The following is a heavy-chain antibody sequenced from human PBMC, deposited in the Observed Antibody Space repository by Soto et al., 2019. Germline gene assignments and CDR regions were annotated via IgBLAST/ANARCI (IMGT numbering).Heavy chain of an antibody. CDR2: TYYRSKWFI. V-gene: IGHV6-1*01. Sequence: QVQLQQSGPGLVKPSQTLSLTCAISGDSVSSSSAAWNWIRQSPSRGLEWLGRTYYRSKWFIDYAPSVRGRITINPDTSKNQSSLQLTSVTPEDTAVYYCATDDDHYLGLKYWGQGTLVTVSS. CDR1: GDSVSSSSAA. D-gene: IGHD1-26*01. CDR3: ATDDDHYLGLKY. J-gene: IGHJ4*02.